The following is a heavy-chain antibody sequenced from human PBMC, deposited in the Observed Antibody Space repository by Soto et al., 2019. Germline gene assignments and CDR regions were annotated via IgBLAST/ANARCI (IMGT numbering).Heavy chain of an antibody. J-gene: IGHJ4*02. CDR1: GGSVSSGSYY. CDR3: AVSGYDSRLLPDY. Sequence: QVQLQESGPGLVKPSETLSLTCTVSGGSVSSGSYYWSWIRQPPGKGLEWIGDIYYSGSTNYNPSLRSRVTISVHTAKNQFSLKLSSVTAADTAVYYCAVSGYDSRLLPDYWGQGTLVTVSS. D-gene: IGHD5-12*01. CDR2: IYYSGST. V-gene: IGHV4-61*01.